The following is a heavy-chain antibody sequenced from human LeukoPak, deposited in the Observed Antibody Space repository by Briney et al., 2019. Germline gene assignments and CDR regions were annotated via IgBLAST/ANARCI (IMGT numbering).Heavy chain of an antibody. J-gene: IGHJ4*02. CDR2: MNPNSGNT. CDR3: ARDKTYYYDSSGYYAYDY. D-gene: IGHD3-22*01. CDR1: GYTFTSYD. Sequence: ASVKVSCKASGYTFTSYDINWVRQATGQGLEWMGWMNPNSGNTGYAQKFQGRVTMTRNTSISTAYMELSSLRSEDTAVYYCARDKTYYYDSSGYYAYDYWGQGTLVTVSS. V-gene: IGHV1-8*01.